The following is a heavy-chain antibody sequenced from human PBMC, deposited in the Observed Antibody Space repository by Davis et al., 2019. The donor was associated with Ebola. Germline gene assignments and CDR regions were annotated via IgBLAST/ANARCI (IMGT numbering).Heavy chain of an antibody. Sequence: ASVKVSCKASGYTFTGYYMHWVRQAPGQGLEWMGWMNPNSGDTGYAQQFQDRVTMTRDTSINTAYMELSSLRSDDTAVYYCARDLSYSYYYHYYGMDVWGQGTTVTVSS. CDR3: ARDLSYSYYYHYYGMDV. CDR2: MNPNSGDT. D-gene: IGHD3-10*01. V-gene: IGHV1-2*02. J-gene: IGHJ6*02. CDR1: GYTFTGYY.